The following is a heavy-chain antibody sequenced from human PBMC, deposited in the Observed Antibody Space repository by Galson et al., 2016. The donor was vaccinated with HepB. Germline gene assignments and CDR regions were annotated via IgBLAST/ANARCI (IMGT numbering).Heavy chain of an antibody. J-gene: IGHJ4*02. D-gene: IGHD6-13*01. V-gene: IGHV3-23*01. CDR3: AKTRWAIGRFDY. Sequence: SLRLSCAASGFTFSNYAMSWVRQAPGKGLEWVSAINFNSGSTYYADSVKGRFTISRDNSKNTLYLQMKSLRAEATAVYYCAKTRWAIGRFDYWGQGTRVTVSS. CDR1: GFTFSNYA. CDR2: INFNSGST.